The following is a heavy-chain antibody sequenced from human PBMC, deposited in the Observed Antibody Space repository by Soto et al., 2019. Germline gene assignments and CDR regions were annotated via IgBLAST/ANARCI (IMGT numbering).Heavy chain of an antibody. CDR1: GFTFSNAW. Sequence: EVKLVESGGGLVTPGGSLRLSCAASGFTFSNAWMNWVRQAPGKGLEWVGLIKMKSEGATRHYAAPVNGRFTISRDDSKSTLYLQMSSLKTEDTAVYYCTTLGAHYYDNNFDVWGQGTTVTVSS. V-gene: IGHV3-15*07. CDR3: TTLGAHYYDNNFDV. J-gene: IGHJ6*02. CDR2: IKMKSEGATR.